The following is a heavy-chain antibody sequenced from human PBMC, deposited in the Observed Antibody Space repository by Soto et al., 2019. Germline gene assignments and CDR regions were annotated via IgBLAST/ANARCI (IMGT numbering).Heavy chain of an antibody. Sequence: QVQLVQSGAEVRKPGASVTVSCKASGYTFSSYDIMWVRLAKGQGLEWMGWMNPNSGNTGFAERVQGRVTLTTDTYVRTAYMELSNLRPEETAVYYRARGRRANFAPWGQGTLVTVSS. CDR3: ARGRRANFAP. D-gene: IGHD6-25*01. CDR1: GYTFSSYD. J-gene: IGHJ5*02. V-gene: IGHV1-8*01. CDR2: MNPNSGNT.